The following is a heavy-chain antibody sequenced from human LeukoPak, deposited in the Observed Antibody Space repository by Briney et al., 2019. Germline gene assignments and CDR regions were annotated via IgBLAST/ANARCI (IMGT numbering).Heavy chain of an antibody. CDR1: GGTFSSYA. V-gene: IGHV1-69*04. D-gene: IGHD3-10*01. CDR2: IIPILGIA. CDR3: ARGDYGSGNVGAFDI. Sequence: TSVKVSCKASGGTFSSYAISWVRQAPGQGLEWMGRIIPILGIANYAQKFQGRVTITADKSTSTAYMELSSLRSEDTAVYYCARGDYGSGNVGAFDIWGQGTMVTVSS. J-gene: IGHJ3*02.